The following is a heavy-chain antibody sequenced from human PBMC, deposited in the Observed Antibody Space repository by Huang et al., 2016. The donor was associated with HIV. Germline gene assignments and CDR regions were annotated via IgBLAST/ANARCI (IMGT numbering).Heavy chain of an antibody. V-gene: IGHV1-18*04. D-gene: IGHD3-22*01. CDR1: GYTFTDYG. Sequence: QVQLVQSGAEVKKPGASVKVSCKASGYTFTDYGISGVRQDPGQGIDRVGLLSTYNRHTDYLQNVQGRVTRTTDPSTSSASMELRSLTADDTAVYYCARDRGRHYYDTTGYRTYDGFDFWGRGTMVSVSS. CDR3: ARDRGRHYYDTTGYRTYDGFDF. J-gene: IGHJ3*01. CDR2: LSTYNRHT.